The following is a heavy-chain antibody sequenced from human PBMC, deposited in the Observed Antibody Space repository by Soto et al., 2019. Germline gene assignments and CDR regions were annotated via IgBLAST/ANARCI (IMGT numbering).Heavy chain of an antibody. J-gene: IGHJ3*02. D-gene: IGHD3-10*01. Sequence: SLRLSCAAPGFPFDDYAMHWVRQAPGKGLEWVSGISWNGGSIGYADSVKGRFTISRDSAKNSPYLQMNSLKTEDTAVYYCTTDGGVPGAFDIWGQGTMVTVSS. CDR2: ISWNGGSI. CDR1: GFPFDDYA. CDR3: TTDGGVPGAFDI. V-gene: IGHV3-9*01.